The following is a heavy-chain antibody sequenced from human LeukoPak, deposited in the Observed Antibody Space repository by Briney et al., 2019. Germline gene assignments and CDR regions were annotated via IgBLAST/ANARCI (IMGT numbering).Heavy chain of an antibody. D-gene: IGHD1-14*01. Sequence: GGSLRLSCAASGFTFSSYWMSWDRQAPGKGLGGVANIKQDGSEKYYVDSVKGRFTISRDNAKNSLYLQVNSLRAEDTAVYYCARNQRRLDYWGQGTLVTVSS. V-gene: IGHV3-7*01. CDR3: ARNQRRLDY. CDR1: GFTFSSYW. CDR2: IKQDGSEK. J-gene: IGHJ4*02.